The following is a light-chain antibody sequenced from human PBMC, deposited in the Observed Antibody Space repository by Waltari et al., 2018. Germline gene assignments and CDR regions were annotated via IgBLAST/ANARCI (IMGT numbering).Light chain of an antibody. CDR2: GAS. J-gene: IGKJ4*01. CDR1: QSISGSW. CDR3: QQYDASAGT. Sequence: EIVLTHSPGTLSFSPGEKATLSCRASQSISGSWLAWYQQKPGLAPRLLMYGASSRATAIPDRFSGSGSGIDFTLTISRLEPEDFAVYYCQQYDASAGTFGGGTKVEIK. V-gene: IGKV3-20*01.